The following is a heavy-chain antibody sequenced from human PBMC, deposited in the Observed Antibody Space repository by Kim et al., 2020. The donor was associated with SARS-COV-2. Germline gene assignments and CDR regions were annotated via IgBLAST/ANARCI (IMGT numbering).Heavy chain of an antibody. J-gene: IGHJ5*02. CDR2: IYYSGST. CDR3: ARQGATYYYDSSGYFHWFDP. Sequence: SETLSLTCTVSGGSISSSSYYWGWIRQPPGKGLEWIGSIYYSGSTYYNPSLKSRVTISVDTSKNQFSLKLSSVTAADTAVYYCARQGATYYYDSSGYFHWFDPWGQGTLVTVSS. CDR1: GGSISSSSYY. D-gene: IGHD3-22*01. V-gene: IGHV4-39*01.